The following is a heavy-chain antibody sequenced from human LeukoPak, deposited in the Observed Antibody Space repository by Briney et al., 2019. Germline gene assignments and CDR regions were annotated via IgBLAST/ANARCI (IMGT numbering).Heavy chain of an antibody. Sequence: KPSETLSLTCTVSGGSTINCFRSWIRQPAGKGLEWIGHIYSSGTTHYNPSLNNRVTISLDTSKSQFSLHLNSVTAADTAVYYCARAEGSGSGAYTLDYWGQGILVTVSS. CDR2: IYSSGTT. CDR3: ARAEGSGSGAYTLDY. CDR1: GGSTINCF. J-gene: IGHJ4*02. D-gene: IGHD3-10*01. V-gene: IGHV4-4*07.